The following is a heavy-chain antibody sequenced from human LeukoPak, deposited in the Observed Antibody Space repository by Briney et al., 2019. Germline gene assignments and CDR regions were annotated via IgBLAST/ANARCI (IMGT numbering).Heavy chain of an antibody. D-gene: IGHD2-2*02. J-gene: IGHJ4*02. Sequence: PGGSLRLSCAASGFTFSNYAMKWVRQAPGKGLEWVSVIGGSGDNIHYADPVKGRFTISRDNSKNTLYLQMNSLRAEDSAVYYCASYMQRSPFDYWGQGTLVTVSS. CDR1: GFTFSNYA. CDR2: IGGSGDNI. CDR3: ASYMQRSPFDY. V-gene: IGHV3-23*01.